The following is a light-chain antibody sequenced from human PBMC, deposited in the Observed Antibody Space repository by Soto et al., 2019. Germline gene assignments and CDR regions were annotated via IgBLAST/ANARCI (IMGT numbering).Light chain of an antibody. V-gene: IGKV1-9*01. CDR3: QRLSHA. J-gene: IGKJ4*01. CDR2: AAS. Sequence: PLHQSPSSLSACVGDRVSITCRASQGISNYVAWYQQKPGKAPKLLIYAASTLQSGVPSRFSGSGSGTDFTLTISSLQPEDFATYYCQRLSHAFGGGTKVDI. CDR1: QGISNY.